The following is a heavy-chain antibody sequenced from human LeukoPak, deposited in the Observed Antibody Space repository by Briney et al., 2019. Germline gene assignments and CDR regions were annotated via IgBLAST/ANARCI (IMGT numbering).Heavy chain of an antibody. CDR1: GDSIIGSYY. Sequence: SGTLSLTCTVSGDSIIGSYYWSWIRQPAGKGLEWIGRIYNSGNTNYNPSLKSRATMSVDTSKNQFSLNLGSGTAADTAVYYCARDSPFSDALDIWGQGTMVTVSS. CDR2: IYNSGNT. J-gene: IGHJ3*02. CDR3: ARDSPFSDALDI. V-gene: IGHV4-4*07.